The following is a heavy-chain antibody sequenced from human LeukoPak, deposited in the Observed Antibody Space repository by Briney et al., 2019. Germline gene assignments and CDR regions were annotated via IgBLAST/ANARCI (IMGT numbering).Heavy chain of an antibody. CDR3: ARNPYCSSTSCYTPYYYDYSMEV. V-gene: IGHV4-4*07. J-gene: IGHJ6*01. D-gene: IGHD2-2*02. Sequence: PSESLSLTCSVSGGSISSYYWGWVRQPAGKGLGWIGLIYTSGRTNYKPSLKIRVTMSVDTSKNQFSLKLSSLTAAHTAVYYCARNPYCSSTSCYTPYYYDYSMEVWG. CDR1: GGSISSYY. CDR2: IYTSGRT.